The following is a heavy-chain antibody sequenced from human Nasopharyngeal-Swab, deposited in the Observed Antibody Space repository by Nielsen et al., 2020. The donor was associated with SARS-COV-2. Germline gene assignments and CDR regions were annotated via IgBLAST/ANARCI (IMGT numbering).Heavy chain of an antibody. D-gene: IGHD4-17*01. CDR1: GFTFCSYG. CDR3: ARDNLDYGDYNPEDYSSYSGMDV. Sequence: GGSVTMTWGESGFTFCSYGMHWVRQSPGKGVEWVAVMRYDGSNKYYADAVKGRFTISRDNSKNTMFLQMNNLRAEDTAVYYCARDNLDYGDYNPEDYSSYSGMDVWGQGTPVTVSS. J-gene: IGHJ6*02. CDR2: MRYDGSNK. V-gene: IGHV3-33*01.